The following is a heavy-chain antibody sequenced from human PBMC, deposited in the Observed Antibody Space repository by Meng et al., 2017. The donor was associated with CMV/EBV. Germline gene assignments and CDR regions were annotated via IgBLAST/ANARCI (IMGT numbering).Heavy chain of an antibody. J-gene: IGHJ6*02. CDR1: GFTVSSNY. CDR2: IYSGGST. Sequence: GGSLRLSCAASGFTVSSNYMSWVRQAPGKGLEWVSVIYSGGSTYSADSVKGRFTISRDNSKNTLYLQMNSLRAEDTAVYYCARDGLRFLDGMDVWGQGTTVTVSS. V-gene: IGHV3-53*01. CDR3: ARDGLRFLDGMDV. D-gene: IGHD3-3*01.